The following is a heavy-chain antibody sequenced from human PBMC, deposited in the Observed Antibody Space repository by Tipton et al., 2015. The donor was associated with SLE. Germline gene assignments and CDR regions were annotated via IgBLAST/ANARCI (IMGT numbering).Heavy chain of an antibody. J-gene: IGHJ4*02. V-gene: IGHV1-69*13. CDR1: GGTFSSYA. D-gene: IGHD6-13*01. Sequence: QLVQSGPEVKKPGSSVKVSCKASGGTFSSYAISWVRQAPGQGLEWMGRIIPIFGTANYAQKFQGRVTITADESTSTAYMELSSLRSEDTAVYYCARDLLPQSSSWGYFDYWGQGTLVTVSS. CDR3: ARDLLPQSSSWGYFDY. CDR2: IIPIFGTA.